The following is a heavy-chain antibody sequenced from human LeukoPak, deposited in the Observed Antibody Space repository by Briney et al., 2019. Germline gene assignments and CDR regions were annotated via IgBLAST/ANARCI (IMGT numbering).Heavy chain of an antibody. J-gene: IGHJ4*02. D-gene: IGHD3-10*01. CDR1: GGSVSSGSYY. CDR3: ARIRARSGSKDFDY. Sequence: SETLSLACTVSGGSVSSGSYYWSWIRQPPGKGLEWIGYIYYSGSTNYNPSPKSRVTISVDTSKNQFSLKLSSVTAADTAVYYCARIRARSGSKDFDYWGQGTLVTVSS. V-gene: IGHV4-61*01. CDR2: IYYSGST.